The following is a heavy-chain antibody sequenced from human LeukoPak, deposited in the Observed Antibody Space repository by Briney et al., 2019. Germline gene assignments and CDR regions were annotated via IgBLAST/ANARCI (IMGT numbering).Heavy chain of an antibody. Sequence: SETLSLTCTVSGGSISSYYWSWIRQPPGKGLEWIGYIYYSGSTNYNPSPKSRVTISVDTSKNQFSLKLSSVTAADTAVYYCARLAGFGVSKPNWYFDLWGRGTLVTVSS. J-gene: IGHJ2*01. V-gene: IGHV4-59*08. CDR1: GGSISSYY. CDR3: ARLAGFGVSKPNWYFDL. CDR2: IYYSGST. D-gene: IGHD3-3*01.